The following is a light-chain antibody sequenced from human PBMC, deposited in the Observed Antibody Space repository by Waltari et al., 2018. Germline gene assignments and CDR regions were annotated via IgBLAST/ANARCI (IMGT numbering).Light chain of an antibody. V-gene: IGLV2-11*01. Sequence: QSALTQPRSVSASPGQSVTISSTGTSSDVGGSNYVSWYQHHPGKAPKLIIYDVTKRPSGVPDRFSASKSDNTASLTISGLQAEDEADYYCCSYAGSITFWVFGGGTKLTVL. J-gene: IGLJ3*02. CDR2: DVT. CDR1: SSDVGGSNY. CDR3: CSYAGSITFWV.